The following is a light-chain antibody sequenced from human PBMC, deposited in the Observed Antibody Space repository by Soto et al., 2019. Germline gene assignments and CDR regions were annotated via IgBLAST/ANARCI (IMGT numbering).Light chain of an antibody. CDR2: DAS. J-gene: IGKJ1*01. CDR1: QSVRSY. CDR3: QQRSNWPWT. V-gene: IGKV3-11*01. Sequence: EIVLTQSPATLSLSPGERATLSCRASQSVRSYLAWYQQKPGQAPRLLIYDASNRATGIPARFSGSGSGTDFSLTISSPEPDDVAVYYCQQRSNWPWTFGQGTKVEIK.